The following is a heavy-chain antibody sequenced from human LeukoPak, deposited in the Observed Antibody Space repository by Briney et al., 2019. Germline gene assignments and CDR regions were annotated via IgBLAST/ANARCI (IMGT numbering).Heavy chain of an antibody. V-gene: IGHV4-34*01. J-gene: IGHJ3*02. CDR1: GGSFSGYY. D-gene: IGHD1-1*01. CDR2: INHSGST. CDR3: ASSYNSPAFDI. Sequence: SETLSLTCPVYGGSFSGYYWSWIHQPPAKGLEWIGEINHSGSTNYNPSLKSRVTISVDTSKNQFPLKLSSVTAADTAVYYCASSYNSPAFDIWGQGTMVTVSS.